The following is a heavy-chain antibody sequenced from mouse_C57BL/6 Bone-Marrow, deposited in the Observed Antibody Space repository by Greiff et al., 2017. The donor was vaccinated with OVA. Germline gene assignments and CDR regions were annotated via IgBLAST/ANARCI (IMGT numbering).Heavy chain of an antibody. D-gene: IGHD1-1*01. V-gene: IGHV5-12*01. CDR2: ISNGGGST. CDR1: GFTFSDYY. J-gene: IGHJ4*01. CDR3: ARHYYYGTKSFYAMDY. Sequence: EVQGVESGGGLVQPGGSLKLSCAASGFTFSDYYMYWVRQTPEKRLEWVAYISNGGGSTYYPDTAKGRFTISRDNAKNTLYLQMSRLKSEDTAMYYCARHYYYGTKSFYAMDYWGQGTSVTVSS.